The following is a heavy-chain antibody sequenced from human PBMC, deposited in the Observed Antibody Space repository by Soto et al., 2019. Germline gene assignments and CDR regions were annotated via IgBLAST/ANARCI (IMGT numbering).Heavy chain of an antibody. D-gene: IGHD1-1*01. J-gene: IGHJ3*02. V-gene: IGHV1-46*03. CDR1: GYTFTSYY. CDR3: TRFNWNNGGSGFDI. Sequence: ASVKVSCKASGYTFTSYYVHWVRQAPGQGLEWMGIINPSDGSTNYAQKFQGRVIMTRDTSTSTVYMELSSLRSEDTAVYYCTRFNWNNGGSGFDIWGRGTTVTVSS. CDR2: INPSDGST.